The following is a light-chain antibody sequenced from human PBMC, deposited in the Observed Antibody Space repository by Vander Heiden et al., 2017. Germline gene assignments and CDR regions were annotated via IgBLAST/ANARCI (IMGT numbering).Light chain of an antibody. CDR3: QRYGGSPYT. J-gene: IGKJ2*01. V-gene: IGKV3-20*01. CDR1: QSVSSSY. Sequence: EIVLTPSPGTLSLSPGERATLSCRASQSVSSSYLSWYQQKPGQAPRLLIYGASTRATGIPDRFSGSGSGTDFTLTISRLEPEDVAVYCCQRYGGSPYTFGQGTKLEIK. CDR2: GAS.